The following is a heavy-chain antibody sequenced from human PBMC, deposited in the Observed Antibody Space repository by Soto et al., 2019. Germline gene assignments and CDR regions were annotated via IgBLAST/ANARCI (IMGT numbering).Heavy chain of an antibody. D-gene: IGHD3-22*01. J-gene: IGHJ4*02. CDR2: IYWDDDK. CDR1: GFSLSTSGVG. CDR3: AHCTTMIVDFDY. Sequence: QITLKESGPTLVKHTQTLTLTCTFSGFSLSTSGVGVGWIRQPPGKALEWLALIYWDDDKRYSQSLKSSLTIAKDTSKNQVVLTMTNINPVDTATYYCAHCTTMIVDFDYWGQGTLVTVSS. V-gene: IGHV2-5*02.